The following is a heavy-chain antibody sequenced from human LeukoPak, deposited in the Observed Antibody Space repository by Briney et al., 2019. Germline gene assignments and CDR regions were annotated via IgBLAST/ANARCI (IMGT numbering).Heavy chain of an antibody. CDR3: AVIGWNDDYFDY. D-gene: IGHD1-1*01. V-gene: IGHV3-23*01. CDR2: ISGSGGST. Sequence: GGSLRLSCAASGFTYTNYAMTWVRQAPGKGLEWVAAISGSGGSTYYADSVKGRFTISRDNSKNTLYLQMNSLRAEDTAVYYCAVIGWNDDYFDYWGQGTLVTVSS. CDR1: GFTYTNYA. J-gene: IGHJ4*02.